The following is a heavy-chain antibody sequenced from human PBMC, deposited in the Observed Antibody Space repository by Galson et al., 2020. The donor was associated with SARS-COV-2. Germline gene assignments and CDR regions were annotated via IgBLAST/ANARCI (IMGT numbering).Heavy chain of an antibody. V-gene: IGHV4-34*01. CDR1: GGSFSGNY. D-gene: IGHD3-16*02. Sequence: SETLSPTCDVYGGSFSGNYWTCISQPPGKGLGWKGETKQGGTTNYNTSPRSRITISVETSKNQFSLNVNSVTAADTAIYYCARAGFNRSPRNRIPRDYFDAWCRGRLVTVSA. J-gene: IGHJ4*02. CDR3: ARAGFNRSPRNRIPRDYFDA. CDR2: TKQGGTT.